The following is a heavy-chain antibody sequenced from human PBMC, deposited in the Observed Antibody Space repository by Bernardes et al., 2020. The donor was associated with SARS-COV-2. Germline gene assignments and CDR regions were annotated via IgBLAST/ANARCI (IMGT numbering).Heavy chain of an antibody. CDR3: ARAGWYRFDY. D-gene: IGHD6-19*01. CDR1: GFTLSNYW. V-gene: IGHV3-74*01. CDR2: FSSDGTVT. Sequence: GSLRLSCAASGFTLSNYWMHWVRQAPGKGLVWVSRFSSDGTVTNYADSVKGRFTISRDNAKNTLYLQMNSLRDEDTAVYYCARAGWYRFDYWGQGTLVTVSS. J-gene: IGHJ4*02.